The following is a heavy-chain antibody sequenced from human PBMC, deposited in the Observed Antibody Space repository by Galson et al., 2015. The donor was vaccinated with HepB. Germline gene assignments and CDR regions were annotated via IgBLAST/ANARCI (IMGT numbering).Heavy chain of an antibody. CDR1: GFTFDTYG. V-gene: IGHV3-30*18. Sequence: SLRLSCTASGFTFDTYGMHWVRQAPGRGLEWVAVISKDGANTYYADSMKGRFTISRDNSKYTLYLQLSSLRTEDTAVYYCAKDWYSSSGFRYYFDAWGQGTLVTVSS. CDR3: AKDWYSSSGFRYYFDA. D-gene: IGHD6-19*01. J-gene: IGHJ4*02. CDR2: ISKDGANT.